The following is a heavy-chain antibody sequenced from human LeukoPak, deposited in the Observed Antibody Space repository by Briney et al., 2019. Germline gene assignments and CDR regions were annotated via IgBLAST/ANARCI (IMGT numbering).Heavy chain of an antibody. V-gene: IGHV4-31*03. J-gene: IGHJ4*02. CDR3: ARVGGYSYGYVIDY. Sequence: SETLSLTCTVSGGSISSDGYYWSWIRQHPGKGLEWIGYIYYSGSTYYNPSLKSRVTISVDTSKNQFSLKLSSVTAADTAVYYCARVGGYSYGYVIDYWGQGTLVTVSS. D-gene: IGHD5-18*01. CDR2: IYYSGST. CDR1: GGSISSDGYY.